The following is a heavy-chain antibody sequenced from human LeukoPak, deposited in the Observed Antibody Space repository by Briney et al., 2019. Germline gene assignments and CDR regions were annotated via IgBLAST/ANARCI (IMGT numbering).Heavy chain of an antibody. D-gene: IGHD2-8*01. CDR1: GFTFSSYG. J-gene: IGHJ4*02. CDR2: ISYDGSNK. Sequence: PGGSLRLSCAASGFTFSSYGMHWVRQAPGKGLEWVAVISYDGSNKYYADSVKGRFTFSRDNSKNTLYLQMNSLRAEDTAVYYGAKEYCSNSVCHSLDYWGQGTLVTVSS. CDR3: AKEYCSNSVCHSLDY. V-gene: IGHV3-30*18.